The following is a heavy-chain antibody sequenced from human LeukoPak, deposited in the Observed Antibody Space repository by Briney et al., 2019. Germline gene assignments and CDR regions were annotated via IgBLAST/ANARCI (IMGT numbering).Heavy chain of an antibody. CDR2: INPSGGST. V-gene: IGHV1-46*01. J-gene: IGHJ6*03. Sequence: ASVKVSCKASGYTFTGYYIHWVRQAPGQGLEWMGIINPSGGSTTYAQKFQGRVTMTRDTSTSTVYMELSSLRSEDTAVYYCARGNGYSYYYYYMDVWGKGTTVTVSS. D-gene: IGHD2-8*01. CDR3: ARGNGYSYYYYYMDV. CDR1: GYTFTGYY.